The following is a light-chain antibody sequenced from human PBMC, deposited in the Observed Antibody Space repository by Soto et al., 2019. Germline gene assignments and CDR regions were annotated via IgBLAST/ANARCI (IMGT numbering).Light chain of an antibody. J-gene: IGKJ1*01. CDR1: QSISSY. CDR2: AAS. Sequence: DIQMTQSPSSLSASVGDRVTITCRASQSISSYLNWYQQKPGKAPNLLIYAASSLQSGVPSRFSGSGSGTDFTLTISILQPEDFATYYCQQSYSSAWTFGQGTTVEIK. CDR3: QQSYSSAWT. V-gene: IGKV1-39*01.